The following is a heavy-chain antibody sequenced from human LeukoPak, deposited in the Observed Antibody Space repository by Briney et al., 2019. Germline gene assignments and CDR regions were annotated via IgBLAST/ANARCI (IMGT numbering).Heavy chain of an antibody. CDR1: GGSISSYY. J-gene: IGHJ3*02. CDR2: IYYSGST. V-gene: IGHV4-59*01. D-gene: IGHD6-19*01. CDR3: ARDRSGSGRDDAFDI. Sequence: NPSETLSLTCTVSGGSISSYYWSWIRQPPGKGLEWIGYIYYSGSTNYNPSLKSRVTISVDTSKNQFSLKLSSVTAADTAVYYCARDRSGSGRDDAFDIWGQGTMVTVSS.